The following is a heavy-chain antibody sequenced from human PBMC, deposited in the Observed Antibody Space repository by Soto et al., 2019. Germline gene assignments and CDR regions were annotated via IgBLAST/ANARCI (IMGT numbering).Heavy chain of an antibody. V-gene: IGHV5-51*01. CDR2: IYRGDSDT. Sequence: LKVWSRVLEYKCTSHGIGWIRQMPGKGLEWMGIIYRGDSDTRYSPSFQGQVTISADKSISTAYLQWSSLKASDTAMYYCARGPKMAKIHCVSGGQGTRVTVS. D-gene: IGHD5-12*01. J-gene: IGHJ4*02. CDR1: EYKCTSHG. CDR3: ARGPKMAKIHCVS.